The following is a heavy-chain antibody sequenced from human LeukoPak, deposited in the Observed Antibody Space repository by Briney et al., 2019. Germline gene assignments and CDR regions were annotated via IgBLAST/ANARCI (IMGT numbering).Heavy chain of an antibody. CDR1: GYSISSGYY. V-gene: IGHV4-38-2*02. J-gene: IGHJ4*02. CDR2: IYHSGST. D-gene: IGHD3-9*01. Sequence: SETLSLTCTVSGYSISSGYYWGWIRQPPGKGLEWIGSIYHSGSTYYNPSLKSRVTISVDTSKNQFSLKLSSVTAADTAVYYCASSYYNILTGYLLDYWGQGTLVTVSS. CDR3: ASSYYNILTGYLLDY.